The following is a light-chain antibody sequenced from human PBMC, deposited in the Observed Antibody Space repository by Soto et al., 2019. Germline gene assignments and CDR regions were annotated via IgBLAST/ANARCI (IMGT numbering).Light chain of an antibody. CDR2: GAS. V-gene: IGKV1-39*01. Sequence: DIQMTQSPSSLSASVGDRVTITCRASQTISIYLNWYQQKPGKAPVLLICGASTLQSGVPSRFSGSGSGTDFSLTISSLQPEDFATYYCQQTYNTPRSLTFGGGTKVDIK. J-gene: IGKJ4*01. CDR3: QQTYNTPRSLT. CDR1: QTISIY.